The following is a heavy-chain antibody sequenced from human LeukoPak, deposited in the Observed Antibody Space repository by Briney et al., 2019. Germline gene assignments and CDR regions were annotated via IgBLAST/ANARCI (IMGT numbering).Heavy chain of an antibody. J-gene: IGHJ5*02. V-gene: IGHV4-39*07. CDR3: ARVVRSGSYLGWFDP. Sequence: SETLSLTCTVSGGSIRSSTNYWGWIRQSPGKGLEWIGSIYYSGTTYYNPSLKSRVTMSVDTSKSHFSLKLSSVTAADTAVYYCARVVRSGSYLGWFDPWGQGTLVTVSS. D-gene: IGHD1-26*01. CDR1: GGSIRSSTNY. CDR2: IYYSGTT.